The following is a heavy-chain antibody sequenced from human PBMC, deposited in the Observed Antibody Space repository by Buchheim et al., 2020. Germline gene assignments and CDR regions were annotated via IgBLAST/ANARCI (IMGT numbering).Heavy chain of an antibody. CDR1: GGSISSDY. CDR2: IYYRGST. CDR3: ARAGSGWYLAYAFDI. D-gene: IGHD6-19*01. V-gene: IGHV4-59*01. Sequence: QVQLQESGPGLVKPSETLSLTCTVSGGSISSDYWNWIRQPPGKGLEWIGYIYYRGSTNYNPSLKSRVTISVDTSKNQFSLKLSSVTAADTAVYYCARAGSGWYLAYAFDIWGQGT. J-gene: IGHJ3*02.